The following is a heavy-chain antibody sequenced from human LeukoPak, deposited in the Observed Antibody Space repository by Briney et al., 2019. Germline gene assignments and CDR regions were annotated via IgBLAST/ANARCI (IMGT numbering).Heavy chain of an antibody. CDR3: ARGPAATISASPDY. Sequence: GGSLRLSCAASGFTFSSYSMNWVRQAPGKGLEWVSSISSSSSYIYYADSVKGRFTISRDNAKNSLYLQMNSLRAEDTAVYYCARGPAATISASPDYWGQGTLVTVSS. J-gene: IGHJ4*02. V-gene: IGHV3-21*01. CDR1: GFTFSSYS. D-gene: IGHD5-12*01. CDR2: ISSSSSYI.